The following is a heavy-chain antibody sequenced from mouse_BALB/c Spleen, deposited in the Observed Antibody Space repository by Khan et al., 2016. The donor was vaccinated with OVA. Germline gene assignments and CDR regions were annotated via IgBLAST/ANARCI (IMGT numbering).Heavy chain of an antibody. CDR2: IYPGTNNT. CDR1: GYIFTSYW. Sequence: QVQLKQSGAELVRPGASVKLSCKTSGYIFTSYWIHWVKQRSGQGLEWIARIYPGTNNTYYNENLKDRATLTADKSSSTAYMQLSSLKSEDSAVYCCTREEALYYFDYWGQGTTLTVSS. CDR3: TREEALYYFDY. J-gene: IGHJ2*01. D-gene: IGHD3-2*02. V-gene: IGHV1-76*01.